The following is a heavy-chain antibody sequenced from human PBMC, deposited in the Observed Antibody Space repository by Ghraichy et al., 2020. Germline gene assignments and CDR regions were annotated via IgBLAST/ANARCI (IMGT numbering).Heavy chain of an antibody. V-gene: IGHV3-21*01. CDR1: GFTFSSYS. CDR3: ARGDSYSGGWYFGLAVY. J-gene: IGHJ4*02. CDR2: ISSSSSYI. Sequence: LSLTCAASGFTFSSYSMNWVRQAPGKGLEWVSSISSSSSYIYYADSVKGRFTISRDNAKNSLYLQMNSLRAEDTAVYYCARGDSYSGGWYFGLAVYWGQGTLVTVSS. D-gene: IGHD6-19*01.